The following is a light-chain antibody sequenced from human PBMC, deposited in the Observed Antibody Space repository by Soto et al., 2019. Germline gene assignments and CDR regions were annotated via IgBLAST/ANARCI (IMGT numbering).Light chain of an antibody. Sequence: DIPMTQSPSSLSASVGDRVTITCQASQDISNYLNWYQQKPGKAPKLLIYDASNLETGVPSRFSGSGSGTDFTFSISSLQPEDIATDYCQQYDNLPYTFGEGTKLEIK. J-gene: IGKJ2*01. CDR3: QQYDNLPYT. CDR2: DAS. V-gene: IGKV1-33*01. CDR1: QDISNY.